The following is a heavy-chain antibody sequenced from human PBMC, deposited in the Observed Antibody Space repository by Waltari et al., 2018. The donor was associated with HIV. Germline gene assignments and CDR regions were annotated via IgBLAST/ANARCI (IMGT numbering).Heavy chain of an antibody. D-gene: IGHD6-19*01. J-gene: IGHJ4*02. CDR1: GGSISSSSYY. CDR2: IYYSGST. V-gene: IGHV4-39*01. CDR3: ARHPPGVAVFDY. Sequence: QLQLQESGPGLVKPSETLSLTCTVSGGSISSSSYYWGWIRQPPGKGLEWIGSIYYSGSTYDNPSLKSRVTISVDTSKNQFSLKLSSVTAADTAVYYCARHPPGVAVFDYWGQGTLVTVSS.